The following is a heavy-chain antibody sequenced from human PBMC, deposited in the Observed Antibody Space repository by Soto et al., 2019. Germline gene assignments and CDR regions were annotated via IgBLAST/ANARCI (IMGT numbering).Heavy chain of an antibody. CDR2: ISSSSTI. Sequence: EVQLVESGGGLVQPGGSLRLSCAASGFTFSSYSMNWVRQAPGKGLEWVSYISSSSTIYYADSVKGRFTISRDNAKNSLYLQMNSLRAEDTAVYYCARAGGYGDYYYWGQGTLVTVSS. CDR3: ARAGGYGDYYY. V-gene: IGHV3-48*01. D-gene: IGHD4-17*01. CDR1: GFTFSSYS. J-gene: IGHJ4*02.